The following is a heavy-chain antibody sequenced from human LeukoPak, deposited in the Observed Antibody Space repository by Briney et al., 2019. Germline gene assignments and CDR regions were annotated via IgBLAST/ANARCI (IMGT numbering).Heavy chain of an antibody. CDR3: ARRGNYGGKKLDY. V-gene: IGHV4-59*01. Sequence: TSETLSLTCTVSGGSISSYYWSWIRQPPGKGLEWIGYIYYSGSTNYNPSLKSRVTISVDTSKNQFSLKLSSVTAADTAVYYCARRGNYGGKKLDYWGQGTLVTVSS. CDR2: IYYSGST. D-gene: IGHD4-23*01. J-gene: IGHJ4*02. CDR1: GGSISSYY.